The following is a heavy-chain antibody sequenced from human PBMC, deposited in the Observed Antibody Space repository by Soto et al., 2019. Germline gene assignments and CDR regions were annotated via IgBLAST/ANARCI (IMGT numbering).Heavy chain of an antibody. J-gene: IGHJ5*02. CDR3: VRCWGTGDGSDLGYNWFNP. CDR1: GFPVSTYS. CDR2: ISYDGTQK. D-gene: IGHD3-16*01. Sequence: QVQVVESGGGVVQPGRSLRLSCAASGFPVSTYSMYWIRQAPGQGLEWVALISYDGTQKDYADSVKGRFTISRDNSKNTLYLQMNSLGTDDTAVYYCVRCWGTGDGSDLGYNWFNPWGQGTLVTVSS. V-gene: IGHV3-30-3*01.